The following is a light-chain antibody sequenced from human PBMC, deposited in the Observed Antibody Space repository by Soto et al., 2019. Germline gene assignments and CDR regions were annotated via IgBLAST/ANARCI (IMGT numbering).Light chain of an antibody. CDR2: EVN. CDR1: SSDVGSYNY. Sequence: QSALTQPPSASGSPGQSVTISCTGTSSDVGSYNYVPWYQQHPGKAPKLMIYEVNKRPSGVPDRFSGSKSGNTASLTVSGLQAEDEADFYCSSYAGSNVVFGGGTKLTVL. CDR3: SSYAGSNVV. V-gene: IGLV2-8*01. J-gene: IGLJ2*01.